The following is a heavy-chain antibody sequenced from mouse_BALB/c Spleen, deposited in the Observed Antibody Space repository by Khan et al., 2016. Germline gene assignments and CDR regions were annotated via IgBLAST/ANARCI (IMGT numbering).Heavy chain of an antibody. CDR3: ARTDRRGYFDY. CDR2: ILPGSGST. CDR1: GYTFSSYW. V-gene: IGHV1-9*01. Sequence: QVELQQSGAELMKPGASVKISCKATGYTFSSYWIEWVKQRPGHGLEWIGEILPGSGSTNYNEKFRGKATFTTEPSSTPAYMQLSSLTSEDSAVQYCARTDRRGYFDYWGQGTTLTVSS. J-gene: IGHJ2*01.